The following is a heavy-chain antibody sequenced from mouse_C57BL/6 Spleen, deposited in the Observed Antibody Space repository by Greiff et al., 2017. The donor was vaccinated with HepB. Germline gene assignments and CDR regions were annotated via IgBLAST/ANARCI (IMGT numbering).Heavy chain of an antibody. D-gene: IGHD2-10*01. V-gene: IGHV1-64*01. CDR2: IHPNSGST. CDR1: GYTFTSYW. CDR3: ARPLLWSYYFDY. J-gene: IGHJ2*01. Sequence: QVQLQQPGAELVKPGASVKLSCKASGYTFTSYWMHWVKQRPGQGLEWIGMIHPNSGSTNYNEKFKSKATLTVDKSSSTAYMQLSSLTSEDSAVYYCARPLLWSYYFDYWGQGTTLTVSS.